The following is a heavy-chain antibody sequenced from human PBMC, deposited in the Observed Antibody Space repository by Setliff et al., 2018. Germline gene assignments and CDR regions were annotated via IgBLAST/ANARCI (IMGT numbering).Heavy chain of an antibody. CDR2: VTIYNGNT. Sequence: ASVKVSCKASGYTFNNYGVAWVRQAPGQGLDWMGWVTIYNGNTKYAQNLQGRLTLSTXXXTNTXXXXXXXXXXXXXXXXXXXXVESMVRGKNILRHFDYWGQGTQVTVSS. CDR1: GYTFNNYG. J-gene: IGHJ4*02. D-gene: IGHD3-10*01. CDR3: XXVESMVRGKNILRHFDY. V-gene: IGHV1-18*01.